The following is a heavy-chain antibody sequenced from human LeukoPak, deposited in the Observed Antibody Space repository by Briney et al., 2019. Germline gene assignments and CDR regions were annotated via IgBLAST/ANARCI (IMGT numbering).Heavy chain of an antibody. Sequence: PGGSLRLSCAASGFTFSRYAMHWVRQAPGKGLEWVAVISYDGINKYYADSVKGRFTMSRDNSKNTLSLQVNSLRAEDTAVYYCAREERFLQWPYYNGMDVWGQGTTVTVSS. D-gene: IGHD3-3*01. J-gene: IGHJ6*02. CDR3: AREERFLQWPYYNGMDV. V-gene: IGHV3-30-3*01. CDR1: GFTFSRYA. CDR2: ISYDGINK.